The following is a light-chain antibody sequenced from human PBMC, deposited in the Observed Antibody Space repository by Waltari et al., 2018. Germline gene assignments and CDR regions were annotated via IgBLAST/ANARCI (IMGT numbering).Light chain of an antibody. Sequence: QSALTQPASVSGSPGQSITISCTGTRSDVGNYNIVSWYQHHPGKVPKLMIYEVTKRPSGISNRFSGSKSGNTASLTISGLQAEDEGDYYCCSYAGSRIVVFGGGTKMTVL. CDR2: EVT. J-gene: IGLJ2*01. CDR1: RSDVGNYNI. CDR3: CSYAGSRIVV. V-gene: IGLV2-23*02.